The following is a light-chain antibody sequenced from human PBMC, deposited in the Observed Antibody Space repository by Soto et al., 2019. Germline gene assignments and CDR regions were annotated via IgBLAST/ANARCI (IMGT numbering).Light chain of an antibody. CDR1: SSDVGAYNY. V-gene: IGLV2-14*01. CDR3: TSWTTSTTMK. J-gene: IGLJ2*01. Sequence: QSVLTQPASVSGSPGQSITISCTGPSSDVGAYNYVSWYQQHPGKAPKLMIYDVNIRPSGVSNRFSGSKSGNTASLTISGLQAEDEADYYCTSWTTSTTMKFGGGTKLTVL. CDR2: DVN.